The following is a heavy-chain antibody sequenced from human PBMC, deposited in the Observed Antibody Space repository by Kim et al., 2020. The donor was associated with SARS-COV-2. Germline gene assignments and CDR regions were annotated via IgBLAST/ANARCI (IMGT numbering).Heavy chain of an antibody. Sequence: NKYYADSVKGRFTISRDNSKNTLYLQMNSLRAEDTAVYYCAKGRVGSMDVWGQGTTVTVSS. D-gene: IGHD1-26*01. CDR2: NK. V-gene: IGHV3-30*02. CDR3: AKGRVGSMDV. J-gene: IGHJ6*02.